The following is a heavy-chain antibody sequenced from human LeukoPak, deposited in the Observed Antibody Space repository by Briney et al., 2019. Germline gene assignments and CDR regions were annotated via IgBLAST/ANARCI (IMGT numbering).Heavy chain of an antibody. J-gene: IGHJ4*02. V-gene: IGHV1-18*01. D-gene: IGHD3-16*01. CDR3: ARDAPSMNVAGGIDY. CDR2: SSTFNGYT. CDR1: GYTFTTYG. Sequence: GASVKVSCKASGYTFTTYGISWVRQAPGQGLEWMGWSSTFNGYTNYAQKLQGRVTMTIDTSTSTAYMELRSLRSDDTAVYHCARDAPSMNVAGGIDYWGQGTLVTVSS.